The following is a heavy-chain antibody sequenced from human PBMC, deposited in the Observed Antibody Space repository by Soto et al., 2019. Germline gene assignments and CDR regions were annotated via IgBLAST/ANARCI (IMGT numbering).Heavy chain of an antibody. Sequence: QITLKESGPTLVKSTQTLTLTCTFSGFSLSTSGVAVGWIRQPPGKALEWLALIYWDDDKRYRPSLKSRHTITKDTSKNQVVLTMTHMDPVDTATYFCVHGPGHFEYWGQGTPVTVPS. CDR2: IYWDDDK. V-gene: IGHV2-5*02. J-gene: IGHJ4*02. CDR1: GFSLSTSGVA. CDR3: VHGPGHFEY.